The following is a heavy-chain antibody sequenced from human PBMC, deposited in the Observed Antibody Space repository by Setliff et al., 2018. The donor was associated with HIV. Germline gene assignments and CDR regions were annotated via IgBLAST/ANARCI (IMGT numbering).Heavy chain of an antibody. CDR3: ARRSGSYRDFDY. D-gene: IGHD1-26*01. J-gene: IGHJ4*02. Sequence: PSETLSLTCAVSGYSISSGYYGGWIRQPPGKGLEWIGDIYHSGSTYYNPSLESRVTISVDTSKNQFSLKVSSVTAADTAVYYCARRSGSYRDFDYWGRGSLVTVSS. CDR1: GYSISSGYY. V-gene: IGHV4-38-2*01. CDR2: IYHSGST.